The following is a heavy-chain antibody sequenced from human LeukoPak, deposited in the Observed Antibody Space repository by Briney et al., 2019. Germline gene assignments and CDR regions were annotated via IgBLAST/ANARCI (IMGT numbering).Heavy chain of an antibody. V-gene: IGHV4-34*01. CDR2: INHSGST. Sequence: PSETLSLTCAVYGGSFSGYYWSWIRQPPGKGLEWIGEINHSGSTNYNPSLKSRVTISVDTSKNQFSLKLSSVTAADTAVYYCAREGANYGSGSYYHTAHYFDYWGQGTLVTVSS. D-gene: IGHD3-10*01. CDR3: AREGANYGSGSYYHTAHYFDY. CDR1: GGSFSGYY. J-gene: IGHJ4*02.